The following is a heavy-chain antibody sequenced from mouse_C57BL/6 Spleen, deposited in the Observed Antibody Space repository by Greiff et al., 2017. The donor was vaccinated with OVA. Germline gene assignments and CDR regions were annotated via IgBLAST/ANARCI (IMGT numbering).Heavy chain of an antibody. CDR2: IYPGDGDT. Sequence: QVQLKESGAELVKPGASVKISCKASGYAFSSYWMNWVKERPGKGLEWIGQIYPGDGDTNYNGKFKGKATLTADKSSSTAYMQLSSLTSEDSAVYFCARSAYYYGSSYWYFDYWGQGTTLTVSS. V-gene: IGHV1-80*01. J-gene: IGHJ2*01. CDR1: GYAFSSYW. D-gene: IGHD1-1*01. CDR3: ARSAYYYGSSYWYFDY.